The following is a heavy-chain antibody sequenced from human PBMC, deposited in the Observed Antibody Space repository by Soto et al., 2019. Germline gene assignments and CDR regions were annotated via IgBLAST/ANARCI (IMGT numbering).Heavy chain of an antibody. Sequence: PGGSLRLSCAASGFTFSSYDMHWVRQATGKGLEWVSAIGTAGDTYYPGSVKGRFTISRENAKNSLYLQMNSLRAGDTAVYYCARGLRFLEWLDYGMDVWGQGTTVTVSS. D-gene: IGHD3-3*01. CDR3: ARGLRFLEWLDYGMDV. V-gene: IGHV3-13*01. J-gene: IGHJ6*02. CDR1: GFTFSSYD. CDR2: IGTAGDT.